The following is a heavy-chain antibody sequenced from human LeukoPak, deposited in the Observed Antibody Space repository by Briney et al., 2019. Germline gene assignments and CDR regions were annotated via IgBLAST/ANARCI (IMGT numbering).Heavy chain of an antibody. D-gene: IGHD2-21*02. J-gene: IGHJ4*02. Sequence: ASVKVSCKASGYTFTSYDINWVRQATGQGLEWMGWINPNSGGTNYAQKFQGRVTMTRDTSISTAYMELSRLRSDDTAVYYCARVTQGEDYWGQGTLVTVSS. CDR1: GYTFTSYD. CDR2: INPNSGGT. V-gene: IGHV1-2*02. CDR3: ARVTQGEDY.